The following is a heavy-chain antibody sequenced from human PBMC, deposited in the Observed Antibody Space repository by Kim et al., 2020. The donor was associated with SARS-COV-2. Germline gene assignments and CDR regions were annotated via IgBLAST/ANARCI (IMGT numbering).Heavy chain of an antibody. D-gene: IGHD6-19*01. CDR3: AKDGAVAGSAYYFDY. CDR2: ISGSGDIT. Sequence: GGSLRLSCAASGFTFSSYAMGWVRQAPGKGLEWVSVISGSGDITYYADSVKGRFTISRDNSKNTVYKQMNSLRAEDTAVYYCAKDGAVAGSAYYFDYWGQGNLVTVSS. J-gene: IGHJ4*02. V-gene: IGHV3-23*01. CDR1: GFTFSSYA.